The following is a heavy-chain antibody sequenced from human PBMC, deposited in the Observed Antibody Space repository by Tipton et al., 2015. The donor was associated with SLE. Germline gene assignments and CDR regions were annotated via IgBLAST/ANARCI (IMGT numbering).Heavy chain of an antibody. D-gene: IGHD2-2*01. CDR1: GGSISSYY. V-gene: IGHV4-4*07. CDR2: IYTSEST. J-gene: IGHJ5*02. CDR3: SRGGASPKWLDP. Sequence: GLVKPSETLSLTCIVSGGSISSYYWSWIRQPAGKGLEWIGRIYTSESTNYNPSLTSRLTMSVDTSKNQFSLRLTSVTAADTAIYYCSRGGASPKWLDPWGQGTLVTVSS.